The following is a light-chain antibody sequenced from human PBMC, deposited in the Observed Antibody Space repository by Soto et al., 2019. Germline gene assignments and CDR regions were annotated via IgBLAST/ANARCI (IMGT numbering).Light chain of an antibody. V-gene: IGKV3-11*01. Sequence: EIVLTQSPATLSLSPGERATLSCRASQSVSRDLAWYQQKPGQAPRLLIYDVYNKATVIPSRFSGSGSGTDFTLTISSLEPEDSALYYCHQSSNWPRTIGQGTKVEIK. CDR1: QSVSRD. CDR2: DVY. J-gene: IGKJ1*01. CDR3: HQSSNWPRT.